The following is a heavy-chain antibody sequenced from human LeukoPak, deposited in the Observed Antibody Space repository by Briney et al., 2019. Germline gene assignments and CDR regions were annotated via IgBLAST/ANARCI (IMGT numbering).Heavy chain of an antibody. CDR2: ICHSGST. Sequence: PSETLSLTCTVSGYSVSSGYYWGWIRQSPGKGLEWIGSICHSGSTYYSPSLRSRITISVDTSKNQFSLKLSSVTAADTAVYYCAREDYYDSSGYYLDCWGQGTLVTVSS. J-gene: IGHJ4*02. D-gene: IGHD3-22*01. CDR1: GYSVSSGYY. CDR3: AREDYYDSSGYYLDC. V-gene: IGHV4-38-2*02.